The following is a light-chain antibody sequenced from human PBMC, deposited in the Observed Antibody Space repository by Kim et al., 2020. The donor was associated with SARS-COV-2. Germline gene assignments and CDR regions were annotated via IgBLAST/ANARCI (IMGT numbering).Light chain of an antibody. CDR2: AAS. J-gene: IGKJ1*01. Sequence: DIVLTQSPGTLSLSPGERATLSCRASQHVSSNYLAWYQQKPGQAPRLLIYAASRRATGISDRFSGSGSGTDFTLTISRLEPEDFAVFHCHQYGNSPPTFGPATKVDI. V-gene: IGKV3-20*01. CDR3: HQYGNSPPT. CDR1: QHVSSNY.